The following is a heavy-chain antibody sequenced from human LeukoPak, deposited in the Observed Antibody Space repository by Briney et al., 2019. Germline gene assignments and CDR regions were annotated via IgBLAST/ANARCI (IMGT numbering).Heavy chain of an antibody. J-gene: IGHJ6*02. CDR2: ISSSGSTI. Sequence: GGSQRLSCAASGFTFSDYYMSWIRQAPGKGLEWVSYISSSGSTIYYADSVKGRFTISRDNAKNSLYLQMNSLRAEDTAVYYCARPRIPGGPYGMDVWGQGTTVTVSS. CDR1: GFTFSDYY. D-gene: IGHD1-14*01. V-gene: IGHV3-11*01. CDR3: ARPRIPGGPYGMDV.